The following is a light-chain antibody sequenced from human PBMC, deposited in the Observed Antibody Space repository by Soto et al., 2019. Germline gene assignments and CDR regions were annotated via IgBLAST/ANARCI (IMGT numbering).Light chain of an antibody. Sequence: EIVLTQSPGTLSLSPGERATLSCRASQSVSSSYLAWYQQNPGQAPRLLIYGASSRATGIPDRFSGSGSGTDFTLTISRLEPEDFAVYYCKQYGSSSWTFGQGTKVEIK. CDR3: KQYGSSSWT. CDR2: GAS. J-gene: IGKJ1*01. V-gene: IGKV3-20*01. CDR1: QSVSSSY.